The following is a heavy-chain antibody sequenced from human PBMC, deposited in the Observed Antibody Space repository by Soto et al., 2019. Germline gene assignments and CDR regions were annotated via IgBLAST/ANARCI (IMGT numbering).Heavy chain of an antibody. J-gene: IGHJ4*02. V-gene: IGHV1-69*01. CDR2: IIPIFGTP. D-gene: IGHD2-15*01. Sequence: QVQLVQSGAEVKKPGSSVKNTCKALGGSFSDYAISWVRQAPGQGLEWMGGIIPIFGTPNYGQKFQDRVTFTAHESTNTAYMELSRLTSEDMAVYYCARDRAPRGWSYLDLWGQGTQVTVSS. CDR1: GGSFSDYA. CDR3: ARDRAPRGWSYLDL.